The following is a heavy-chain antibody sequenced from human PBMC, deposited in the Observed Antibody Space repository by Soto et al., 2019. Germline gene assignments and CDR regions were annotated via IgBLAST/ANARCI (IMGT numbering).Heavy chain of an antibody. Sequence: PSETVSLTCTVSGGSISSGDYYWSWIRQPPGKGLEWIGYIYYSGSTYYNPSLKSRVTISVDTSKNQFSLKLSSVTAADTAVYYCARAVYDSSGYYLDYWGQGTLVTVSS. V-gene: IGHV4-30-4*01. CDR1: GGSISSGDYY. CDR3: ARAVYDSSGYYLDY. D-gene: IGHD3-22*01. CDR2: IYYSGST. J-gene: IGHJ4*02.